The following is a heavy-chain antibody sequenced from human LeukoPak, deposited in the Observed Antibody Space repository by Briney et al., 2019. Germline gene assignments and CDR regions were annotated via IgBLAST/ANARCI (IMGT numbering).Heavy chain of an antibody. Sequence: PGGSLRLSCAASGFTFSSYWMHWVRQAPGRGLVWVSRINSDGSSTSYADSVKGRFTISRDNAKNSLYLQMNSLRAEDTAVYYCARSGDSGYSFDYWGQGTLVTVSS. CDR1: GFTFSSYW. CDR3: ARSGDSGYSFDY. D-gene: IGHD4-17*01. J-gene: IGHJ4*02. V-gene: IGHV3-74*01. CDR2: INSDGSST.